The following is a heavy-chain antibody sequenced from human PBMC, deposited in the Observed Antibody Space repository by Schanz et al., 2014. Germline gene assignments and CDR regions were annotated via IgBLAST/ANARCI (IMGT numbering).Heavy chain of an antibody. Sequence: VNLVESGGGLVQPGTSLRLSCSASGFTFSDSFMSWIRQTPGKGLEWLSYISSSGNIIHYADSMKGRFTISRDNAKNALYLQMNTLRAEDTAVYYCARDLRITIFGVVTSYGMDVWGQGTTVTVSS. CDR1: GFTFSDSF. CDR3: ARDLRITIFGVVTSYGMDV. D-gene: IGHD3-3*01. V-gene: IGHV3-11*04. J-gene: IGHJ6*02. CDR2: ISSSGNII.